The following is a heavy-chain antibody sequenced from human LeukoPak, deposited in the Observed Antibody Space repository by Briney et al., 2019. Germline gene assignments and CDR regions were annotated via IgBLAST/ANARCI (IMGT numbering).Heavy chain of an antibody. CDR3: ARDQEWLQYYFDY. Sequence: ASVTVSCKASGYTFKSNGISWVRQAPGQGLEWMGWISAYNGNTNYAQKFQGRVTMTTDTSTSTAYMELRSLRSDDTAVYYCARDQEWLQYYFDYWGQGTLVTVSS. J-gene: IGHJ4*02. CDR1: GYTFKSNG. CDR2: ISAYNGNT. D-gene: IGHD5-12*01. V-gene: IGHV1-18*01.